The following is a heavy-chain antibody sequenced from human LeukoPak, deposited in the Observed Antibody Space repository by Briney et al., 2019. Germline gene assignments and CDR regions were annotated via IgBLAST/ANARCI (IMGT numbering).Heavy chain of an antibody. D-gene: IGHD5-24*01. J-gene: IGHJ4*02. CDR2: IYYSGST. CDR3: ARQVVAWLQIDS. Sequence: SETLSLTCTVSGGSISSSSYFWGWIRQPPAKGLEWIGSIYYSGSTYYNPSLKSRVTISVDTSKNQFSLKLSSVTAADTAVYYCARQVVAWLQIDSWGQGTLVTVSS. CDR1: GGSISSSSYF. V-gene: IGHV4-39*01.